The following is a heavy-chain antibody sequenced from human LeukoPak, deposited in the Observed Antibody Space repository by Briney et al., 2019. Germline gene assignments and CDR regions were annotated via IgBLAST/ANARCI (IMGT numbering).Heavy chain of an antibody. CDR2: IYYSGSI. CDR1: GGSISSYY. Sequence: SETLSLTCTVSGGSISSYYWSWIRQPPGKGLEWIGYIYYSGSINYNPSLKSRVTISVDTSKNQFSLKLSSVTAADTAVYYCARVGYSSGSYYFDYWGQGTLVTVSS. J-gene: IGHJ4*02. CDR3: ARVGYSSGSYYFDY. D-gene: IGHD6-19*01. V-gene: IGHV4-59*01.